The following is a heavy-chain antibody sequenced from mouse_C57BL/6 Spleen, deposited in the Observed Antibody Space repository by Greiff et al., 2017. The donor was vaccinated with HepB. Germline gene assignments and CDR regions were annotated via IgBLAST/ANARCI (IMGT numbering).Heavy chain of an antibody. D-gene: IGHD1-1*01. CDR3: ARGGSYGSYYAMDY. CDR1: GYTFTDYY. Sequence: QVHVKQSGAELVRPGASVKLSCKASGYTFTDYYINWVKQRPGQGLEWIARIYPGSGNTYYNEKFKGKATLTAEKSSSTAYMQLSSLTSEDSAVYFCARGGSYGSYYAMDYWGQGTSVTVSS. CDR2: IYPGSGNT. V-gene: IGHV1-76*01. J-gene: IGHJ4*01.